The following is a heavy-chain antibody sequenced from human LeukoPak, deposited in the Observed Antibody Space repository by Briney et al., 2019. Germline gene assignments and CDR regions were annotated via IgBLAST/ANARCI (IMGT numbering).Heavy chain of an antibody. Sequence: GASVNVSCKASGGTFSSYAISWVRQAPGQGLEWMGRIIPILGIANYAQKFQGRVTITADKSTSTAYMELSSLRSEDTAVYYCAKDRVRQIVTRLGISFDYWGQGTLVTVSS. V-gene: IGHV1-69*04. CDR1: GGTFSSYA. CDR2: IIPILGIA. J-gene: IGHJ4*02. CDR3: AKDRVRQIVTRLGISFDY. D-gene: IGHD2/OR15-2a*01.